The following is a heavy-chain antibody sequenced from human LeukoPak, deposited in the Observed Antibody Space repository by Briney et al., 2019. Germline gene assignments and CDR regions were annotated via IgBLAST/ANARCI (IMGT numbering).Heavy chain of an antibody. J-gene: IGHJ4*02. V-gene: IGHV3-23*01. Sequence: GGSLRLSCAASGFTFSSYAMSWVCEAPGKGLEWVSAISGSGGSTYYTDSVKGRFTISRDNSKNTLYLQMNSLRAEDTAVYYCAKPPRYCTNGVCYNPYYFDYWGQGTLVTVSS. CDR2: ISGSGGST. CDR3: AKPPRYCTNGVCYNPYYFDY. CDR1: GFTFSSYA. D-gene: IGHD2-8*01.